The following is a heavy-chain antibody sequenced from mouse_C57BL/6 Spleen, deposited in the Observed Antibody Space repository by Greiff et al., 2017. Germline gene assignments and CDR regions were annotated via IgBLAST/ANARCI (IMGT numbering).Heavy chain of an antibody. V-gene: IGHV1-52*01. J-gene: IGHJ2*01. CDR2: IDPSDSET. CDR1: GYTFTSYW. Sequence: QVQLQQPGAELVRPGSSVKLSCKASGYTFTSYWMHWVKQRPIQGLEWIGNIDPSDSETHYNQKFKDKATFAVDKSSSTAYMQLSSLAAEDAAVYYCARSSHYFDVWGQGTTLTVSS. CDR3: ARSSHYFDV.